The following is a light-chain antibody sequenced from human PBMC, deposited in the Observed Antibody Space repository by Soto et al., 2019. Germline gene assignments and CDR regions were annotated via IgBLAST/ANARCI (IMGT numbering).Light chain of an antibody. J-gene: IGKJ5*01. CDR1: HIVSSTH. CDR2: GAS. Sequence: EIVLTQSPGTLSFSPGERATLSCRASHIVSSTHLAWYQQKPGQAPRLLIYGASSSATRIPARFSGSGSATDFTLTISSLAPEDFAVYYCQQRSNWITFGQGTRLEIK. CDR3: QQRSNWIT. V-gene: IGKV3D-20*02.